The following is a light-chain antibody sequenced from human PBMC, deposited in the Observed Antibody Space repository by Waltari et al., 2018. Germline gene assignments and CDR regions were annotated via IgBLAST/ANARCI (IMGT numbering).Light chain of an antibody. CDR3: QESYTSRYS. CDR1: QNIDNY. V-gene: IGKV1-39*01. J-gene: IGKJ2*03. CDR2: DAS. Sequence: DIELTQSPRTLSTSVGDTVTITCRASQNIDNYLNWYHQISGEAPKFLIDDASNLQSGVPPRFSGSGSGTDFTLTITSLQPEDFATYYCQESYTSRYSFGPGTRVDIK.